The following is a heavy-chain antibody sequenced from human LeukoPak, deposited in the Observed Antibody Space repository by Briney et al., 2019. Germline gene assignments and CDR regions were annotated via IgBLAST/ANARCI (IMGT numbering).Heavy chain of an antibody. J-gene: IGHJ4*02. Sequence: PSETLSLTCTVSGGSISSGGYYWSWIRQHPGKGLEWIGYIYYSGSTYYNPSLKSRVTISVDTSKNQFSLKLSSVTAADTAVYYCARVRPYYYDSSGYQWGQGTLVTVSS. V-gene: IGHV4-31*03. D-gene: IGHD3-22*01. CDR2: IYYSGST. CDR1: GGSISSGGYY. CDR3: ARVRPYYYDSSGYQ.